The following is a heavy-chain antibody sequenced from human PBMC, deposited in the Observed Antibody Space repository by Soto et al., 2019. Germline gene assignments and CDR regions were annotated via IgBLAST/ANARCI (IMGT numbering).Heavy chain of an antibody. CDR2: IYYSGST. J-gene: IGHJ6*03. V-gene: IGHV4-39*07. CDR1: GGSISSSSYY. Sequence: SETLSLTCTVSGGSISSSSYYWGWIRQPPGKGLEWIGSIYYSGSTNYNPSLKSRVTRSADTSKNQFSLKLSSVTAADTAVYYCAGGILTGYYYYYYYYMDVWGKGTTVTVSS. CDR3: AGGILTGYYYYYYYYMDV. D-gene: IGHD3-9*01.